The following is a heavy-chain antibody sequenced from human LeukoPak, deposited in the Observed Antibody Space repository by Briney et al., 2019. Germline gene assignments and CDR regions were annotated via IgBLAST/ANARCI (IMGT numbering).Heavy chain of an antibody. Sequence: GGSLRLSCAASGFTFSSYAMSWVRQAPGKGLEWVSAISGSGGSTYYADSVKGRFTISRDNSKNTLYLQMNSLRAEDTAVYYCAKDSKVGYPSPSYFDYWGQGTLVTVSS. V-gene: IGHV3-23*01. CDR3: AKDSKVGYPSPSYFDY. D-gene: IGHD1-1*01. CDR1: GFTFSSYA. J-gene: IGHJ4*02. CDR2: ISGSGGST.